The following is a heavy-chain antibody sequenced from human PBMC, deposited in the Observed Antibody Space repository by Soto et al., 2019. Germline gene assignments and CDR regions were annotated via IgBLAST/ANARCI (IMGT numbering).Heavy chain of an antibody. V-gene: IGHV3-15*01. CDR2: IKSKTDGGTT. CDR1: GFTFSNAW. Sequence: GGSLRLSCAASGFTFSNAWMSWVRQAPGKGLEWVGRIKSKTDGGTTDYAAPVKGRFTISRDDSKNTLYLQMNSLKTEDTAVYYCTTTSTSCSTCYYYGMDVWGQGTTVTVSS. J-gene: IGHJ6*02. D-gene: IGHD2-2*01. CDR3: TTTSTSCSTCYYYGMDV.